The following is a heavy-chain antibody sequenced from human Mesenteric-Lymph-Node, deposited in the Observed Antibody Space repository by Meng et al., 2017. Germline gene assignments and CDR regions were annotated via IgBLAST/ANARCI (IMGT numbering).Heavy chain of an antibody. CDR1: GFTFSSYW. CDR3: TKVGNTDYDRDY. D-gene: IGHD5-12*01. V-gene: IGHV3-7*01. J-gene: IGHJ4*02. Sequence: GESLKISCAASGFTFSSYWMSWVRQAPGKGLEWVAHINKDGSETYYVDSVKGRFTISRDNAKNTMSLQMNSLSAEDTAVYYCTKVGNTDYDRDYWGQGTLVTVSS. CDR2: INKDGSET.